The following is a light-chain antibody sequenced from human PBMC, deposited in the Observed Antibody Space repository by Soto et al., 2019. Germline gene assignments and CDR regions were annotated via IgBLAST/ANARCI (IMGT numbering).Light chain of an antibody. J-gene: IGKJ1*01. V-gene: IGKV3-15*01. CDR3: QQYNNCPGT. Sequence: IVMTQSPATLSMSPGERATLSCRASQSLNRDLAWYQQKPGQSPRLLIFGASIRATGIPARFSGSGSGTEFTLTIGSLQSEDCALYYCQQYNNCPGTFGQGTKVEI. CDR1: QSLNRD. CDR2: GAS.